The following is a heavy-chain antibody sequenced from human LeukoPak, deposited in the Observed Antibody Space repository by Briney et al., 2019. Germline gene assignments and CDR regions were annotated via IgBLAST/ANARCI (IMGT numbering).Heavy chain of an antibody. CDR2: ISPSGGGT. Sequence: ETLSLTCTVSGGSISSSSYYWGWIRQAPGKGLEWVSGISPSGGGTYYADSVKGRFTISRDDSKNTLSLQMNSLRAEDTAIYYCARLYYGSGLSDFWGQGTLVTVSS. D-gene: IGHD3-10*01. J-gene: IGHJ4*02. CDR1: GGSISSSSYY. V-gene: IGHV3-23*01. CDR3: ARLYYGSGLSDF.